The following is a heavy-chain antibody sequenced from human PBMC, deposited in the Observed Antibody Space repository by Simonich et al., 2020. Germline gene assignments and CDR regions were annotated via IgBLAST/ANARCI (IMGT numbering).Heavy chain of an antibody. CDR3: ARSLGYYYYYYGMDV. CDR2: IYYSGST. D-gene: IGHD1-26*01. CDR1: GGSISSYY. V-gene: IGHV4-59*08. Sequence: QVRLQESGPGLVKPSETLSLTCTVSGGSISSYYWSWIRQPPGKRLEWIGYIYYSGSTNYNPSLKSRVTISVDTSKNQFSLKLSSVTAADTAVYYCARSLGYYYYYYGMDVWGQGTTVTVSS. J-gene: IGHJ6*02.